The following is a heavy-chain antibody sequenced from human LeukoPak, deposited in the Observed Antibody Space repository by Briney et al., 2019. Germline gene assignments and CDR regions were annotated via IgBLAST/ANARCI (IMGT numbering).Heavy chain of an antibody. D-gene: IGHD1-26*01. V-gene: IGHV4-30-4*01. J-gene: IGHJ6*04. CDR3: ARGSGAALYYYYGMDV. Sequence: SETLSLTCTVSGGSISSGDYYWSWIRQPPGKGLEWIGYIYYSGSTYYNPSLKGRLTISVDTSKNHFSLKLSSVTAADTAVYYCARGSGAALYYYYGMDVWGKGTTVTVSS. CDR2: IYYSGST. CDR1: GGSISSGDYY.